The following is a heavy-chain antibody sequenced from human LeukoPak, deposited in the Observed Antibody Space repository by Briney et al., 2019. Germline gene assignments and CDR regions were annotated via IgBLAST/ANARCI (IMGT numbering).Heavy chain of an antibody. Sequence: PGGSLRLSCAASGFTFSNYAMSWVRQAPGKGLEWVSAITGSGGNTYYADSVKGRFTISRDNSKNTLYLQMNSLRAEDTAVYYCAKGGLRYFDWSLPNGGMDVWGQGTTVTVSS. CDR2: ITGSGGNT. CDR1: GFTFSNYA. V-gene: IGHV3-23*01. J-gene: IGHJ6*02. D-gene: IGHD3-9*01. CDR3: AKGGLRYFDWSLPNGGMDV.